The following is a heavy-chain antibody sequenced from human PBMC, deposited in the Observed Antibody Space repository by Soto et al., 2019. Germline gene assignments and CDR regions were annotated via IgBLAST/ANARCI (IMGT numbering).Heavy chain of an antibody. CDR3: ARDLRYDILTRIGYYFDY. CDR1: GYTFTGYY. V-gene: IGHV1-2*02. CDR2: INPNSGGT. J-gene: IGHJ4*02. D-gene: IGHD3-9*01. Sequence: QVQLVQSGAEVKKPGASVKVSCKASGYTFTGYYMHWVRQAPGQGLEWMGWINPNSGGTNYAQKLQVRVTMTRDTSIITAYMELSMLRSDDTAVYYCARDLRYDILTRIGYYFDYSGQGTLVTVSS.